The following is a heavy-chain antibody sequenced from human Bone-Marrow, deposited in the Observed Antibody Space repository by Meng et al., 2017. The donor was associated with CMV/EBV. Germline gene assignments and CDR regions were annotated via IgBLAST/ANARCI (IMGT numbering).Heavy chain of an antibody. CDR3: GRLGYCSSTSCYTVYYYGMDV. Sequence: GSLRLSCTVSGGSISSSSYYWGWIRQPPGKGLEWLGSIYYSGSTYYNPSLKSRVTISVDTSKNQFSLKLSSVAAADTAVYYCGRLGYCSSTSCYTVYYYGMDVWGQGPTVTVSS. D-gene: IGHD2-2*02. V-gene: IGHV4-39*07. CDR2: IYYSGST. CDR1: GGSISSSSYY. J-gene: IGHJ6*02.